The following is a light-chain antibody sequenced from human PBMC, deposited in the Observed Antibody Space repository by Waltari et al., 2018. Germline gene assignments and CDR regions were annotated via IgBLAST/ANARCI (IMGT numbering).Light chain of an antibody. Sequence: SYELIQPPSVSVSPGQTGSITCSGEKLGDKFVCWYQQKPVQSPVLVIHQDSKRPSGIPERFLGSNSGNTATLTISGAQAMDEADYYCQAWDSSPQFGGGTKLTVL. CDR3: QAWDSSPQ. CDR1: KLGDKF. CDR2: QDS. J-gene: IGLJ3*02. V-gene: IGLV3-1*01.